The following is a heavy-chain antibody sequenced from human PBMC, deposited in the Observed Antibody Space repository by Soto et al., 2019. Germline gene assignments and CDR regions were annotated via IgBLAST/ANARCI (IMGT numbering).Heavy chain of an antibody. J-gene: IGHJ4*02. V-gene: IGHV3-23*01. Sequence: EVELLESGGGLVQPGGSLRLSCAASAFTFSDYAMSWVRQAPGRGLDWVSGIRGSGGGTDYADSVKGRFTISRDNFKNALYLEMNSIRAEDTAVYYCANDRGDEGRPLIVLPPGYWGQGTLVTVSS. CDR2: IRGSGGGT. D-gene: IGHD3-22*01. CDR1: AFTFSDYA. CDR3: ANDRGDEGRPLIVLPPGY.